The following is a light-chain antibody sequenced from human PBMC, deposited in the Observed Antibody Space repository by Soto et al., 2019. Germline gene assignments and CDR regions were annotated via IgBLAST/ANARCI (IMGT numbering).Light chain of an antibody. CDR1: SSNIGNNY. Sequence: QSVLTQPPSVSAAPGQKVTISCSGSSSNIGNNYVSWYQQLPGTAPKLLIYDNNKRPSGIPDRFSGSKSGTSATLGITGLQTGGEADYYCGTWDSSLSHYVFGTGTKV. V-gene: IGLV1-51*01. CDR2: DNN. J-gene: IGLJ1*01. CDR3: GTWDSSLSHYV.